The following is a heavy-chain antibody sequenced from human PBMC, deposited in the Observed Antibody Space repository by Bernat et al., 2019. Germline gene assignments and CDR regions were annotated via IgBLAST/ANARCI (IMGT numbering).Heavy chain of an antibody. V-gene: IGHV3-23*04. D-gene: IGHD6-19*01. CDR2: ISGSGGST. CDR1: GFTFSSYA. CDR3: AKGHIPTGIAVAACFDY. Sequence: EVQLVESGGGLVQPGGSLRLSCAASGFTFSSYAMSWVRQAPGKGLEWVSAISGSGGSTYYADSVKGRFTISRDNSKNTLYLQMNSLRAEDTAVYYCAKGHIPTGIAVAACFDYWGQGTLVTVSS. J-gene: IGHJ4*02.